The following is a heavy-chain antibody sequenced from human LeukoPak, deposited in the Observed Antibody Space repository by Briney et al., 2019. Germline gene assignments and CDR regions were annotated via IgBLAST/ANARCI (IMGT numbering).Heavy chain of an antibody. J-gene: IGHJ5*02. Sequence: SEPLSLTCTVSGDSISSYYWSWIRQPPGKGLEWIGYIYYSGSTNYNPSLKSRVTISVDTSKNQFSLKLSSVTAADTAVYYCARDYSQLGRFDPWGQGTLVTLST. CDR1: GDSISSYY. CDR2: IYYSGST. V-gene: IGHV4-59*01. D-gene: IGHD6-6*01. CDR3: ARDYSQLGRFDP.